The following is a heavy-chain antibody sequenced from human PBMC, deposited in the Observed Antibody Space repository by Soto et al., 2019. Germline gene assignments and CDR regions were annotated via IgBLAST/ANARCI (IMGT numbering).Heavy chain of an antibody. J-gene: IGHJ4*02. D-gene: IGHD4-17*01. CDR1: GGSISSSSYY. CDR3: ASVYGDYVSY. Sequence: SSETLSLTCTVSGGSISSSSYYWGWIRQPPGKGLEWIGSMSYRGSTYYNQSLKSRVTISVDTSKNQLSLKLSSVTAADTAVYYCASVYGDYVSYWGQGTLVT. CDR2: MSYRGST. V-gene: IGHV4-39*01.